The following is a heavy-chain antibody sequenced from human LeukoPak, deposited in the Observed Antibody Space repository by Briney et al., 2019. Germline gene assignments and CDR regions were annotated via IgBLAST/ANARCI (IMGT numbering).Heavy chain of an antibody. Sequence: ASVKVSCKVSGYTLTELSMHWVRQAPGKGLGWMGGFDPEDGETIYAQKFQGRVTMTEDTSTDTDYMELSSLRSEDTAVYYCATVLSGSYLGGSYFDYWGQGTLVTVSS. J-gene: IGHJ4*02. CDR3: ATVLSGSYLGGSYFDY. CDR1: GYTLTELS. V-gene: IGHV1-24*01. CDR2: FDPEDGET. D-gene: IGHD1-26*01.